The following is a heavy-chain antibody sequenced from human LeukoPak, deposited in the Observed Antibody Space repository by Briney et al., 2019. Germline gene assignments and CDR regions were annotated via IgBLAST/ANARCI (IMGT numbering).Heavy chain of an antibody. J-gene: IGHJ4*02. CDR1: GFTFSSYS. D-gene: IGHD3-10*01. Sequence: GGSLRLSCAASGFTFSSYSMNWVRQAPGKGLEWVSSISSSGSYIYYADSMQGRFTISRDNSKNSLFLQMNSLRAEDTAVYYCARGRVVIPEGPDYWGQGTLVTVSS. CDR2: ISSSGSYI. CDR3: ARGRVVIPEGPDY. V-gene: IGHV3-21*01.